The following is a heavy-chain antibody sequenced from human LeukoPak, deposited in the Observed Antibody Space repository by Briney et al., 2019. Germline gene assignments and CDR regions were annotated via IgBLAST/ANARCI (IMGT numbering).Heavy chain of an antibody. V-gene: IGHV3-30*02. Sequence: GGSLRLSCAASGFTFSSYGMHWVRQAPGKGLEWVAFIRYDGSNKYYADSMKGRFTISRDNANNSLFLQMNSLRAADTAVYYCARDGSYYDSSGYYQRGGIDYWGQGTLVTVSS. CDR3: ARDGSYYDSSGYYQRGGIDY. J-gene: IGHJ4*02. CDR2: IRYDGSNK. CDR1: GFTFSSYG. D-gene: IGHD3-22*01.